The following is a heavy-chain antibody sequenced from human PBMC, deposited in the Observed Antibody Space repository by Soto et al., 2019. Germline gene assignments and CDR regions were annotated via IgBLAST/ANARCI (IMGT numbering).Heavy chain of an antibody. D-gene: IGHD6-19*01. CDR3: VREGVGFDSSVYPSLNFNF. Sequence: SETLSLIRNVSGGPISGDYYWTWIRQPPGKGLEWIGNIFYSGSTCYNPSLKSRVTMPVDTSQNQFSLRLTSATAADTAVHYCVREGVGFDSSVYPSLNFNFSGQSSLPTVSA. J-gene: IGHJ4*02. CDR2: IFYSGST. V-gene: IGHV4-30-4*01. CDR1: GGPISGDYY.